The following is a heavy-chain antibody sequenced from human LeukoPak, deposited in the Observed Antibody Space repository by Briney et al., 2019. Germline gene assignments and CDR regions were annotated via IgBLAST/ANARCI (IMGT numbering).Heavy chain of an antibody. V-gene: IGHV3-74*01. CDR3: ARDAHRGMDV. Sequence: GGSLRLSCAASGFSLSGYWMRWVRQAPGKGPEWVSCIKSDGGDTIYADSVKGRFTISRDNANNMLYLQMNSLRAEDTAVYYCARDAHRGMDVWGQGTTVTVSS. CDR2: IKSDGGDT. CDR1: GFSLSGYW. J-gene: IGHJ6*02.